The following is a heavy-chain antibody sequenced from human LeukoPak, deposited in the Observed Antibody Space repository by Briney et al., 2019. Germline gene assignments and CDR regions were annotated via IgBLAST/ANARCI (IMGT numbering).Heavy chain of an antibody. D-gene: IGHD6-19*01. V-gene: IGHV3-74*01. Sequence: PGGSLRLSCAGSGFTFSTYWMHWVRQAPGQGLVWVSRINSDGSSTNYADSVKGRFTISRDNAKNTLYLQMNSLRVEDTAVYYCAREPRISIAWYGWFDPWGQGTLVTVSS. CDR1: GFTFSTYW. CDR2: INSDGSST. CDR3: AREPRISIAWYGWFDP. J-gene: IGHJ5*02.